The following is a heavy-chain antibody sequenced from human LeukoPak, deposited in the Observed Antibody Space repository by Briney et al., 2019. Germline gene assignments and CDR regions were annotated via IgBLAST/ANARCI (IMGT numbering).Heavy chain of an antibody. CDR3: ARDLGFRGDV. CDR1: GLTVSSNY. J-gene: IGHJ6*04. V-gene: IGHV3-53*01. D-gene: IGHD2-15*01. CDR2: IYSGGST. Sequence: GESLRLSCTASGLTVSSNYMSWVRQAPGKGLEWVSVIYSGGSTYYADSVKGRFTISRDNSKNTLYHQTTSLRAEDTAVYYCARDLGFRGDVWGKGTTVTVSS.